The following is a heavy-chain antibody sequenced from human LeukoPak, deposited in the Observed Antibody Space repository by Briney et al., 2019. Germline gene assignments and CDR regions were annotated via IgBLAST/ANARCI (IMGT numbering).Heavy chain of an antibody. CDR2: IYYSGST. CDR1: GGSISSYY. CDR3: ARHRYSGSYPDY. Sequence: SETLSLTCTVSGGSISSYYWSWIRQPPGKGLEWIGYIYYSGSTNYNPSLKSRVTISVDTSKNQFSLKLSSVTAADTAVYYCARHRYSGSYPDYWGQGTLVTVSS. J-gene: IGHJ4*02. D-gene: IGHD1-26*01. V-gene: IGHV4-59*08.